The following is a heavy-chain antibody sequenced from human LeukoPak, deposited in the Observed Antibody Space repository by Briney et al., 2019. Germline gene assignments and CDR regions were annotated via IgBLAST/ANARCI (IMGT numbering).Heavy chain of an antibody. D-gene: IGHD3-16*02. CDR3: AKGGLSPIDAFDI. V-gene: IGHV3-9*03. CDR2: ISWNSGSI. Sequence: GGSLRLSCAASGFTFDDYAMHWVRQAPGKGLEWVSGISWNSGSIGYADSVKGRFTISRDNAKNSLYLQMNSLRAEDMALYYCAKGGLSPIDAFDIWGQGTIVTVSS. CDR1: GFTFDDYA. J-gene: IGHJ3*02.